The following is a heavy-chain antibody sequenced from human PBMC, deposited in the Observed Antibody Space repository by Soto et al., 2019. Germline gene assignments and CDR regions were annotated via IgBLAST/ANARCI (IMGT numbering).Heavy chain of an antibody. D-gene: IGHD4-17*01. CDR1: GFTFNSYY. J-gene: IGHJ5*02. Sequence: EVQLVESGGGLVKPGGSLRLSCAASGFTFNSYYMSWVRQAPGKGLEWVSSISSDSRSIYYADSVKGRFTISRDNAKNSLYLQMNSLRPEDSAVYYCAGDAGPGAFDTWGQGILVTVSS. V-gene: IGHV3-21*01. CDR2: ISSDSRSI. CDR3: AGDAGPGAFDT.